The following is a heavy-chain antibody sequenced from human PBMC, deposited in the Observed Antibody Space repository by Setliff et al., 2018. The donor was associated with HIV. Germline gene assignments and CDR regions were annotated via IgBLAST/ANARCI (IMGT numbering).Heavy chain of an antibody. D-gene: IGHD2-21*01. CDR3: ARASRWGSIPFDY. CDR1: GGSLSGYH. J-gene: IGHJ4*02. V-gene: IGHV4-34*01. CDR2: INHSGST. Sequence: NPSETLSLTCAVYGGSLSGYHWSWIRQSPEKGLEWIGEINHSGSTNYNPSLKSRVTMSVDTSKNQFSLKLSSVTAADTAVYFCARASRWGSIPFDYWGQGTLVTVSS.